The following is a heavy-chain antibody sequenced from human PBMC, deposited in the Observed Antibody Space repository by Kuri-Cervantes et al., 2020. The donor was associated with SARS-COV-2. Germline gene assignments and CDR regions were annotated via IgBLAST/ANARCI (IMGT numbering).Heavy chain of an antibody. V-gene: IGHV4-61*01. CDR3: ARYPTGSSGWYSSDAFDI. D-gene: IGHD6-19*01. CDR1: GDSVSSGSYY. CDR2: IYYSGST. Sequence: SETLSLTCTVSGDSVSSGSYYWSWIRQPPGKGLEWIGYIYYSGSTNYNPSLKSRVTISVDTSKNQFSLKLSSVTAADTAVYYCARYPTGSSGWYSSDAFDIWGQGTMVTVSS. J-gene: IGHJ3*02.